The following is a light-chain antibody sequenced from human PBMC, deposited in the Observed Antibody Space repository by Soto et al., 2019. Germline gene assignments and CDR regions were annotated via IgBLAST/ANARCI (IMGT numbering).Light chain of an antibody. CDR3: YSYAISLGFFVV. J-gene: IGLJ2*01. Sequence: QSVLTQSPSVSGAPGQRVTISCTGSNSNLGASYDVHWYQQLPGTAPKLIIYSNTNRPSGVPDRFSGSRSGTSASLAITGLQNEDESDYCCYSYAISLGFFVVFGSGTQLTVL. V-gene: IGLV1-40*01. CDR2: SNT. CDR1: NSNLGASYD.